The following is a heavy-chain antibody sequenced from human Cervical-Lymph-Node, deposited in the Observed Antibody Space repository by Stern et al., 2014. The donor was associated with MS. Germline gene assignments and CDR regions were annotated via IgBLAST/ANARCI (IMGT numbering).Heavy chain of an antibody. Sequence: QVTLRESGPTLVKPTQTLTLTCTFSGFSLSTTGVGVGWIRQPPGKAPEWLALIYWDDDKRYSPSLRSRLTITKDTSKSQVVLTMSNMDPVDTGTHYYALIVRGVLKNWGQGTLVTVSS. J-gene: IGHJ4*02. CDR2: IYWDDDK. CDR1: GFSLSTTGVG. D-gene: IGHD3-10*01. V-gene: IGHV2-5*02. CDR3: ALIVRGVLKN.